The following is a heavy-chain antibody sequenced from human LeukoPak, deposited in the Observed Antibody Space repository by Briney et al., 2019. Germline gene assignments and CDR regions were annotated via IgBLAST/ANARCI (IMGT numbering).Heavy chain of an antibody. CDR2: IYYSGST. Sequence: SETLSLTCTVSGGSISSSSYYWGWIRQPPGKGLEWIGSIYYSGSTYYNPSLKSRVTIFVDTSKNQFSPKLSSVTAADTAVYYCARQRSGSYYGGFYFDYWGQGTLVTVSS. CDR3: ARQRSGSYYGGFYFDY. CDR1: GGSISSSSYY. D-gene: IGHD1-26*01. V-gene: IGHV4-39*01. J-gene: IGHJ4*02.